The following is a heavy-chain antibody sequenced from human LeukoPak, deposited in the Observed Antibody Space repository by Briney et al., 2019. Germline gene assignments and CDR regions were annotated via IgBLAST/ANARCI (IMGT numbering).Heavy chain of an antibody. CDR1: GFTFITYG. Sequence: PGGTLRLSCVASGFTFITYGMSWVRQAPGKGLEWVSGISGHGGSTDYADSVKGHFTISRDNSKNTVYLQMNSLRAEDTAVYYCAKDGGEYYDILTGYYPRLYYMDVWGKGTTVTISS. D-gene: IGHD3-9*01. CDR2: ISGHGGST. J-gene: IGHJ6*03. CDR3: AKDGGEYYDILTGYYPRLYYMDV. V-gene: IGHV3-23*01.